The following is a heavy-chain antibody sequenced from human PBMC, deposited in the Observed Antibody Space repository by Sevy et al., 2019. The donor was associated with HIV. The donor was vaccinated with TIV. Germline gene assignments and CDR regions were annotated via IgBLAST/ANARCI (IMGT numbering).Heavy chain of an antibody. CDR2: IYYSGST. CDR3: ARTYYYDSSGYYYLAY. CDR1: GGSVSSGSYC. Sequence: SETLSLTCTVSGGSVSSGSYCWSWIRQPPGKGLEWIGYIYYSGSTNYNPSLKSRVTISVDTSKNQFSLKLSSVTAADTAVYYCARTYYYDSSGYYYLAYWGQGTLVTVSS. D-gene: IGHD3-22*01. V-gene: IGHV4-61*01. J-gene: IGHJ4*02.